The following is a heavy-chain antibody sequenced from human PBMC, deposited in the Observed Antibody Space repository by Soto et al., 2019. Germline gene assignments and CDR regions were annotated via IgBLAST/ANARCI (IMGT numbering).Heavy chain of an antibody. CDR1: GFSFSNYG. Sequence: QVQLVESGGGVVQPGRSLRLSCAASGFSFSNYGMHWVRQAPGEGLEWVAGISYDGSDKYSADSVKGRFSISRDNSKNTLYLHMNSLRVEDRAVYYCARDIEQVVVYYYYGLDVWGQGTTVTVSS. D-gene: IGHD2-15*01. CDR3: ARDIEQVVVYYYYGLDV. V-gene: IGHV3-33*01. CDR2: ISYDGSDK. J-gene: IGHJ6*02.